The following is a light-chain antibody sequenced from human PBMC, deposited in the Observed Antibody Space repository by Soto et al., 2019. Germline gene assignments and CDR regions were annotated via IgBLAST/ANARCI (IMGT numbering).Light chain of an antibody. CDR1: NSNIGSHT. CDR2: SNN. J-gene: IGLJ1*01. Sequence: QCVLTHPPSSAGTPLQSFSISCSCVNSNIGSHTVNWYQHLPGTAPTLLIFSNNQRPSGVPARFSGSKSGTSASLAISGLKSGDEGDYYCEDWDDRMNGFYVLRNGTXVT. V-gene: IGLV1-44*01. CDR3: EDWDDRMNGFYV.